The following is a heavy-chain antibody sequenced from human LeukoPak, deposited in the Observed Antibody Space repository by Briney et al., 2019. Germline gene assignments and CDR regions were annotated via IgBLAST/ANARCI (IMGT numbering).Heavy chain of an antibody. D-gene: IGHD4-23*01. V-gene: IGHV4-59*12. CDR1: DGSITNYD. CDR3: ARTGTTVAYPEYFQH. CDR2: IYHSGST. Sequence: SETLSLTCTVSDGSITNYDWSWVRQPPGKGLEWIGYIYHSGSTYYNPSLKSRVTISVDRSKNQFSLKLSSVTAADTAVYYCARTGTTVAYPEYFQHWGQGTLVTVSS. J-gene: IGHJ1*01.